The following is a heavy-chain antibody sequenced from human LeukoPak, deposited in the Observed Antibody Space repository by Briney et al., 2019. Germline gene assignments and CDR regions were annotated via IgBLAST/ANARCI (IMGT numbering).Heavy chain of an antibody. CDR1: GLTFSSHA. D-gene: IGHD3-3*01. CDR2: IVSNGGNT. J-gene: IGHJ4*02. V-gene: IGHV3-64*02. Sequence: PGGSLRLSSAASGLTFSSHAMHWVRQAPGKGLEYVSAIVSNGGNTYYADSVWGRFTISRDNSKDTVYLQMGSLRPEDTAVYYCARGGYYAASDIWGQGALVTVSS. CDR3: ARGGYYAASDI.